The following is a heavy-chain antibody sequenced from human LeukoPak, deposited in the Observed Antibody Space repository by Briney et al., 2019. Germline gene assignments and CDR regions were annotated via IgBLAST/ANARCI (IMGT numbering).Heavy chain of an antibody. J-gene: IGHJ6*03. CDR2: INPNSGGT. CDR3: ASGTYSSSWYHYYYYYYMDV. V-gene: IGHV1-2*02. D-gene: IGHD6-13*01. Sequence: ASVKVSCKASGYTFTGYYMHWVRRAPGQGLEWMGWINPNSGGTNYAQKFQGRVTMTRDTSISTAYMELSRLRSDDTAVYYCASGTYSSSWYHYYYYYYMDVWGKGTTVTVSS. CDR1: GYTFTGYY.